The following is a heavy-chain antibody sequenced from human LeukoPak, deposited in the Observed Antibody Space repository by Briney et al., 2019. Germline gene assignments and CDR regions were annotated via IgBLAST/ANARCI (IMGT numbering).Heavy chain of an antibody. Sequence: PSETLSLTCTVSGGSISSYYWSWIRQPAGKGLEWIGRIYTSGSTNYNPSLKSRVTISVDTSKNQFSLKLSSVTAADTAVYYCARGLRVVVPAAIYNWFDPWGQGTLVTVSS. CDR1: GGSISSYY. V-gene: IGHV4-4*07. J-gene: IGHJ5*02. CDR3: ARGLRVVVPAAIYNWFDP. D-gene: IGHD2-2*02. CDR2: IYTSGST.